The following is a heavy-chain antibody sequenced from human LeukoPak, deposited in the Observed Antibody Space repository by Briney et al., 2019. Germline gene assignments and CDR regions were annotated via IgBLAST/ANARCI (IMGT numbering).Heavy chain of an antibody. J-gene: IGHJ4*02. CDR2: ISAYNGNT. Sequence: ASVKVSCKASGYTFTSYGISWVRQAPGQGLEWMGWISAYNGNTNYAQKLQGRVTMTTDTSTSTAYMELRSLRSDDTAVYYCARDLGGATHTAFDYWGQGTLATVSS. V-gene: IGHV1-18*01. D-gene: IGHD1-26*01. CDR3: ARDLGGATHTAFDY. CDR1: GYTFTSYG.